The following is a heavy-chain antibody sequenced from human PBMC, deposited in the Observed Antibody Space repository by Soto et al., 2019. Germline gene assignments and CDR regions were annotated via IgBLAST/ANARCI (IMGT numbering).Heavy chain of an antibody. CDR1: GFTFSNAW. D-gene: IGHD2-2*01. J-gene: IGHJ6*03. Sequence: GGSLRLSCAASGFTFSNAWMSWVRQAPGKGLEWVGRIKSKTDGGTTDYAAPVKSRFTISRDDSKDTLYLQMNSLKTADTAVYYCTIDRWGYCSSTSCSLNYYYYYMDVWGKGTTVTVSS. CDR3: TIDRWGYCSSTSCSLNYYYYYMDV. V-gene: IGHV3-15*01. CDR2: IKSKTDGGTT.